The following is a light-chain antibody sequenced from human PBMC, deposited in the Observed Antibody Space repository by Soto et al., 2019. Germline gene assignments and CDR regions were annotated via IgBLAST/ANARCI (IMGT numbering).Light chain of an antibody. CDR2: DVG. Sequence: QSALTQPASVSGSPGQSIAISCTGTSSDVGGYNYVSWYQQHPGKAPKLILCDVGNRPSGVSDRFSGSKSGNTASLTISGLQTEDEADYYCRSYTTSSTYVFGTGTKVTVL. J-gene: IGLJ1*01. CDR3: RSYTTSSTYV. CDR1: SSDVGGYNY. V-gene: IGLV2-14*01.